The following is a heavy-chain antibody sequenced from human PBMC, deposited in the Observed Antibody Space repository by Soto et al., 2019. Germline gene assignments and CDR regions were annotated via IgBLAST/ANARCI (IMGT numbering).Heavy chain of an antibody. Sequence: EASVKVSCKASGFTFTSSAVQWLRQSRGQRLEWIGWIVVGSGNTNYAQKFQERVTITRDMSTSTAYMELSSLRSEDTAVYYCAAPAGRFGEQVYYYYGMDVWGQGTTVTVSS. D-gene: IGHD3-10*01. V-gene: IGHV1-58*01. CDR1: GFTFTSSA. CDR3: AAPAGRFGEQVYYYYGMDV. CDR2: IVVGSGNT. J-gene: IGHJ6*02.